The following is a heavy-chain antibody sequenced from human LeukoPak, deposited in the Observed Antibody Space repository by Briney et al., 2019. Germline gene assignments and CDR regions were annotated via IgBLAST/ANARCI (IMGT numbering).Heavy chain of an antibody. CDR1: GYTFTGYY. Sequence: ASEKVSCKASGYTFTGYYMHWVRQAPGQGLEWMGWINPNSGGTNYAQKFQGRVTMTRDTSISTAYMELSRLRSDDTAVYYCASWGRGVGAPRGYYMDVWGKGTTVTVSS. CDR2: INPNSGGT. CDR3: ASWGRGVGAPRGYYMDV. D-gene: IGHD1-26*01. V-gene: IGHV1-2*02. J-gene: IGHJ6*03.